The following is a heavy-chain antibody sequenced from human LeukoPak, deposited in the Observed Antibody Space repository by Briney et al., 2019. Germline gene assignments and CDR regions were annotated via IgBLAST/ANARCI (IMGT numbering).Heavy chain of an antibody. D-gene: IGHD3-22*01. V-gene: IGHV3-21*01. CDR3: ARDMYYYDSSGYDY. J-gene: IGHJ4*02. Sequence: PGGSLRLSRAASGFTFSSYSMNWVRQAPGKGLEWVSSISSSSSYIYYADSVKGRFTISRDNAKNSLYLQMNSLRAEDTAVYYCARDMYYYDSSGYDYWGQGTLVTVSS. CDR2: ISSSSSYI. CDR1: GFTFSSYS.